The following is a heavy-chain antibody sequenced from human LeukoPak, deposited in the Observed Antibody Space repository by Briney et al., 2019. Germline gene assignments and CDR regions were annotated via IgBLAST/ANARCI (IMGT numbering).Heavy chain of an antibody. Sequence: SETLSLTCTVSGGSISSYYWSWIRQPPGKGLEWIGYIYHSGSTNYNPSLKSRVTISVDTSKNQFSLKLSSVTAADTAVYYCARHVEITMVRGVNAPFDYWGQGTLVTVSS. J-gene: IGHJ4*02. CDR1: GGSISSYY. D-gene: IGHD3-10*01. CDR2: IYHSGST. CDR3: ARHVEITMVRGVNAPFDY. V-gene: IGHV4-59*08.